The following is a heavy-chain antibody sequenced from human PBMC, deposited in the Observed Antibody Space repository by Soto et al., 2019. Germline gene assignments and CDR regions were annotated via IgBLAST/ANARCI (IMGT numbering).Heavy chain of an antibody. J-gene: IGHJ5*02. CDR1: KFSLRTSGVG. Sequence: AERTVGNPTQTLTLTCILTKFSLRTSGVGVGWIRQPPGKALEWLGFIYWNDDKRYSPSLKSRLTITKDTSKNQVVLTMTNMDPVDTATYYCAKSGSSGWYGWFDPWGQGTLVTVSS. CDR2: IYWNDDK. D-gene: IGHD6-19*01. V-gene: IGHV2-5*01. CDR3: AKSGSSGWYGWFDP.